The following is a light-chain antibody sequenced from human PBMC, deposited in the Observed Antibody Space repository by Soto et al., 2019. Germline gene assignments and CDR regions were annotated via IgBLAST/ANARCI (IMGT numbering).Light chain of an antibody. CDR1: QSISSC. Sequence: DLQMTQSPSTLSASIGDRVTITCRASQSISSCLAWYQQKPGKAPKLLIYRASTLENGVPSRFSGSGSWTEFTLTISSLQPDDFATYYCQQYDTYSPSYTFGQGTKLEIK. V-gene: IGKV1-5*03. CDR3: QQYDTYSPSYT. J-gene: IGKJ2*01. CDR2: RAS.